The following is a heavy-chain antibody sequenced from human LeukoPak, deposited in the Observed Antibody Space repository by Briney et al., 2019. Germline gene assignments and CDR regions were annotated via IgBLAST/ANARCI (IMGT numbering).Heavy chain of an antibody. CDR2: ISSSSSYI. V-gene: IGHV3-21*01. D-gene: IGHD5-12*01. J-gene: IGHJ6*03. Sequence: PGGSLRLSCAASGFTFSSYSMNWVRQAPGKGLEWVSSISSSSSYIYYADSVKGRFTISRDNAKNSLYLQMNSLRAEDTAVYYCARDRTGEWLRSEGSYYYYYYMDVWGKGTTVTVSS. CDR3: ARDRTGEWLRSEGSYYYYYYMDV. CDR1: GFTFSSYS.